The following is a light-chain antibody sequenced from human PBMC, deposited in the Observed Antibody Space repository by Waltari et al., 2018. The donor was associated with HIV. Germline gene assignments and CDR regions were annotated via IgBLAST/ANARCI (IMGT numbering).Light chain of an antibody. CDR2: DES. CDR3: QQRSNWLT. CDR1: QSVGSY. J-gene: IGKJ4*01. V-gene: IGKV3-11*01. Sequence: EIVLTQSPATLSLSPGERATLSCRASQSVGSYLAWYQQKPDQAPRLLIYDESKRATGIPARFSGSGSGTDFTLTISSLEPEDFAVYYCQQRSNWLTFGGGTKVEIK.